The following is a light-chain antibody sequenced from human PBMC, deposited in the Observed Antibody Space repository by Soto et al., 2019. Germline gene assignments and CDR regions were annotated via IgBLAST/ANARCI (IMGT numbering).Light chain of an antibody. V-gene: IGKV3-20*01. J-gene: IGKJ1*01. CDR2: GAS. Sequence: EIVLTQSPGTLSLSPGERATLSCSASQSVSSSYLAWYQQKPGQAPRLLIYGASSRATGIPDRFSGSGSGTAFTLTISRLEPEDFAVYYCQQDGSSPWTFGQGTQVEIK. CDR3: QQDGSSPWT. CDR1: QSVSSSY.